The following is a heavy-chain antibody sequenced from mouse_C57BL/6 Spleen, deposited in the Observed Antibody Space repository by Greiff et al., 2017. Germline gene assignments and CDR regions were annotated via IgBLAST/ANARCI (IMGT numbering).Heavy chain of an antibody. J-gene: IGHJ1*03. D-gene: IGHD1-1*01. V-gene: IGHV1-64*01. CDR3: ARSGSKGGYFDV. CDR1: GYTFTSYW. CDR2: IHPNSGST. Sequence: VQLQQSGAELVKPGASVKLSCKASGYTFTSYWMHWVKQRPGQGLEWIGMIHPNSGSTNYNEKFKSKATLTVDKSSSTAYMQLSSLTSEDAAVYYCARSGSKGGYFDVWGTGTTVTVSS.